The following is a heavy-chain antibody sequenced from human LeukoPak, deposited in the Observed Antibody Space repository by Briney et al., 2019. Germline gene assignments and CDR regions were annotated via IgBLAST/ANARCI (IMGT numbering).Heavy chain of an antibody. CDR1: GGSFSGYY. V-gene: IGHV4-34*01. Sequence: PSETLSLTCAVYGGSFSGYYWSWIRQPPGKGLEWIGEINHSGSTNYNPSLKSRVTISVDTSKNQFSLKLSSVTAADTAVYYCARDLGSDLWEWASDYWGQGTLVTVSS. CDR3: ARDLGSDLWEWASDY. D-gene: IGHD7-27*01. CDR2: INHSGST. J-gene: IGHJ4*02.